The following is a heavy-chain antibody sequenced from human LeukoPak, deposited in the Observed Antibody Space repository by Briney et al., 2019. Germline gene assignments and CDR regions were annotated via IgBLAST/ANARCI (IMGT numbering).Heavy chain of an antibody. V-gene: IGHV4-59*01. J-gene: IGHJ4*02. Sequence: SETLSLTCTVSGGSMNNYYWGWIRQPPGKGLEYIGFIYYTGSINYDSSLKSRVTISVDTSKNLFSLRLSSVTAADTAVYHCARFAYGGYCFDYWGRGALVTVSS. CDR1: GGSMNNYY. CDR2: IYYTGSI. D-gene: IGHD4-23*01. CDR3: ARFAYGGYCFDY.